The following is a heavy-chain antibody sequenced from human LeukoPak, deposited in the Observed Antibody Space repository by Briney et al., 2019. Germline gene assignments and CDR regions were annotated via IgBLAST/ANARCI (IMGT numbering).Heavy chain of an antibody. Sequence: GGSLRLSCVASGFTFSSYSMNWVRQAPGKGLEWVSSISSSSSYIYYADSVKGRFTISRDNAKNSLYLQMNSLRAEDTAVYYCAREPGDLSLFDYWGQGTLVTVSS. CDR2: ISSSSSYI. D-gene: IGHD3-10*01. V-gene: IGHV3-21*01. CDR3: AREPGDLSLFDY. J-gene: IGHJ4*02. CDR1: GFTFSSYS.